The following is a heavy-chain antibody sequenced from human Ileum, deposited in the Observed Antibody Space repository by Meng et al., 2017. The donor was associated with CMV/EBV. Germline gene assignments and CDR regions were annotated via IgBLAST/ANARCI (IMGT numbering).Heavy chain of an antibody. Sequence: GESLKISCAASGFTFTTYAMSWVRQAPGKGLEWVSIVFGGGTPTYYAVSVKGRFTISRDNSKDTLYLQMTSLIAEDTAVYYCAKIHLARGTLAMDVWGQGTMVTVSS. CDR3: AKIHLARGTLAMDV. V-gene: IGHV3-23*03. CDR2: VFGGGTPT. D-gene: IGHD1-1*01. CDR1: GFTFTTYA. J-gene: IGHJ6*02.